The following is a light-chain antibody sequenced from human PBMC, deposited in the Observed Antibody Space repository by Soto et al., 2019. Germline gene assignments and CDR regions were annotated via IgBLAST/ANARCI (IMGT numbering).Light chain of an antibody. CDR3: CSYVGATTYV. CDR2: EGI. J-gene: IGLJ1*01. CDR1: SSTVGGFNV. Sequence: QSVLTQPASVSGSPGQSITISCTGTSSTVGGFNVVSWYQQHQGKAPKVIIYEGIKRPSGVSNRFSGSNSGSTASLTISGLQAEDEADYYCCSYVGATTYVFGTGTKVTVL. V-gene: IGLV2-23*01.